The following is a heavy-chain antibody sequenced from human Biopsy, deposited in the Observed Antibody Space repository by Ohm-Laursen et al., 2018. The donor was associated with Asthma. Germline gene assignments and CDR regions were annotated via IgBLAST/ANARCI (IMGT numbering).Heavy chain of an antibody. CDR2: ISPDGRSA. V-gene: IGHV3-23*01. CDR3: VKDTVEDRGGYYTFDV. CDR1: GFTFSSYA. Sequence: SLRLSCAASGFTFSSYAMSWVRQAPGKGLERVSTISPDGRSAHGPDSFRGRFTISRDNSRDTLYLQMRSLRADDTAVYYCVKDTVEDRGGYYTFDVWGQGTKVTVSS. D-gene: IGHD3-22*01. J-gene: IGHJ3*01.